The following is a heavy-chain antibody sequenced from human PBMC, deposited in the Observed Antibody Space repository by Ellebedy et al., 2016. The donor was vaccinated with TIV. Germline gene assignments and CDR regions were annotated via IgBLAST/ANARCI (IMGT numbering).Heavy chain of an antibody. D-gene: IGHD3-16*01. J-gene: IGHJ4*02. Sequence: GESLKISCAASGFIISGAWMSWVRQAPGKGLEWVAHINPDGSAEYYVDSVKGRFTISRDNAKRSLFLQMNSLRVEDTAVYYCAKELSQSLGAEEYWGQGTLVTVSS. CDR1: GFIISGAW. CDR3: AKELSQSLGAEEY. CDR2: INPDGSAE. V-gene: IGHV3-7*03.